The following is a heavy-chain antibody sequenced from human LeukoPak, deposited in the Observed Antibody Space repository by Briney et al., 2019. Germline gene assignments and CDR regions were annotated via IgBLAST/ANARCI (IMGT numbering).Heavy chain of an antibody. J-gene: IGHJ4*02. CDR3: ARGYYDSSGYDPGLGY. CDR1: GYTFTSFY. V-gene: IGHV1-46*01. CDR2: INPSGGST. Sequence: ASVKVSCKASGYTFTSFYMQWVRQAPGQGLEWMGIINPSGGSTNYAQKFQGKVSMTRDTSTSTVYMELSSLRSEDTAMYWCARGYYDSSGYDPGLGYWGQGTLVTVSS. D-gene: IGHD3-22*01.